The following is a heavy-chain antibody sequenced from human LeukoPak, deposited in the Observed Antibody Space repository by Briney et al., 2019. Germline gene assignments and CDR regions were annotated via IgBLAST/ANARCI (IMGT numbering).Heavy chain of an antibody. J-gene: IGHJ4*02. Sequence: GRSLRLSRAASGFTFSSYGMHWVRQAPGKGLEWVAVISYDGRNKYYADSVKGRFTISRDNSKNPLYLQMNSLRAEDTAVYYCAKIPLGDYWGQGTLVTVSS. V-gene: IGHV3-30*18. CDR3: AKIPLGDY. CDR1: GFTFSSYG. CDR2: ISYDGRNK. D-gene: IGHD7-27*01.